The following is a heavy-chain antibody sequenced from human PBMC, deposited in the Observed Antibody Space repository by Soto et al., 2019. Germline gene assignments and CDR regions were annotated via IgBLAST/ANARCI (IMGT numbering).Heavy chain of an antibody. D-gene: IGHD4-17*01. CDR3: ACSPDYGDYVDYFDY. Sequence: PSETLSLTCTVSGGSISGYYWSWIRQPPGKGLEWIGYIYYCGSTNYNPSLKSRVTISVDTSKYQFSLKLSSVTAADTAVYYCACSPDYGDYVDYFDYWGQGTLVTVSS. CDR2: IYYCGST. V-gene: IGHV4-59*01. CDR1: GGSISGYY. J-gene: IGHJ4*02.